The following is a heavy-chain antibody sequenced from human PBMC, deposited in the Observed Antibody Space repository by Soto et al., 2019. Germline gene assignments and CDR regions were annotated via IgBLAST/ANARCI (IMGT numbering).Heavy chain of an antibody. CDR3: ARRVGYCSGGSCPRSAFDI. J-gene: IGHJ3*02. CDR2: IYYSGST. CDR1: GGSISSSSYY. D-gene: IGHD2-15*01. V-gene: IGHV4-39*01. Sequence: SETLSLTWTVAGGSISSSSYYWGRIRQPPGKGLEWIGSIYYSGSTYYNPSLKSRVTISVDTSKNQFSLKLSSVTAADTAVYYCARRVGYCSGGSCPRSAFDIWGQGTMVTVSS.